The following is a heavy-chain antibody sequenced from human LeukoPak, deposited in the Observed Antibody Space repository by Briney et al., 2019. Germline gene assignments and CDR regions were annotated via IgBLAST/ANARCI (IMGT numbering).Heavy chain of an antibody. D-gene: IGHD6-6*01. CDR2: INHSGST. J-gene: IGHJ4*02. V-gene: IGHV4-34*01. CDR3: ARERGRSLAKTLAARRLDY. CDR1: GGSFSGYY. Sequence: PSETLSLTCAVYGGSFSGYYWSWIRQPPGKGLEWIGEINHSGSTNYNPSLKSRVTISVDTSKNQFSLKLSSVTAADTTVYYCARERGRSLAKTLAARRLDYWGQGTLVTVSS.